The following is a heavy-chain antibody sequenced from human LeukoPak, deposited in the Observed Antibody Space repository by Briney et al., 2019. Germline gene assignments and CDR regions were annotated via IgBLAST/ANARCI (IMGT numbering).Heavy chain of an antibody. CDR1: GFTFSSYE. V-gene: IGHV3-21*05. CDR2: ISSSSSYI. Sequence: GGSLRLSCAASGFTFSSYEMNWVRQAPGKGLEWVSYISSSSSYIYYADSVKGRFTISRDNAKNSLYLQMNSLRAEDTAVYYCARGTDVWGSYRYSREYYFDYWGQGTLVTVSS. CDR3: ARGTDVWGSYRYSREYYFDY. D-gene: IGHD3-16*02. J-gene: IGHJ4*02.